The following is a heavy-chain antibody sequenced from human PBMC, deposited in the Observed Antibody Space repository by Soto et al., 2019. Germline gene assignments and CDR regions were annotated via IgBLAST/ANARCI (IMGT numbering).Heavy chain of an antibody. Sequence: QVQLQESGPGLVKPSGTLSLTCAVSGGSISMNWWSWVRQLPGKGLEWIGEIYHSGSTNYNPSLKSRVTISVDKSKNQFSLKLSSVTAADTAVYYCARVVQGIDYWGQGTLVTVSS. V-gene: IGHV4-4*02. CDR2: IYHSGST. CDR1: GGSISMNW. CDR3: ARVVQGIDY. D-gene: IGHD3-10*01. J-gene: IGHJ4*02.